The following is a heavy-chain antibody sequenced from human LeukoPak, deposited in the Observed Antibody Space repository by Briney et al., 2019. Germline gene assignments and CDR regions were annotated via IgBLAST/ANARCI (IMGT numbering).Heavy chain of an antibody. J-gene: IGHJ4*02. D-gene: IGHD6-19*01. CDR1: GFTFSSYS. V-gene: IGHV3-21*01. CDR2: ISSSSSYI. CDR3: ARDVAVAGTDFDY. Sequence: GGSLRLSCAASGFTFSSYSMNWVRQAPGKGLEWVSSISSSSSYIYCADSVKGRFTISRDNAKNSLYLQMNSLRAEDTAVYYCARDVAVAGTDFDYWGQGTLVTVSS.